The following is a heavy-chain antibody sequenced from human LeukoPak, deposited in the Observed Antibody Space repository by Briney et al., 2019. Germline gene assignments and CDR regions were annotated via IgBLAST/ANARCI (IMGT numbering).Heavy chain of an antibody. CDR1: GYNLTAYH. CDR3: ARGSGSNSPRYLKGDF. D-gene: IGHD3-10*01. CDR2: INPDTGTT. V-gene: IGHV1-2*02. J-gene: IGHJ4*02. Sequence: ASMKVSCKTSGYNLTAYHMHWVRQAPGQGLEWLAWINPDTGTTSLAQKFQGRVTLTRDTAISTVSIEVTRLTSDDTAIYYCARGSGSNSPRYLKGDFWGQGTLLTVSS.